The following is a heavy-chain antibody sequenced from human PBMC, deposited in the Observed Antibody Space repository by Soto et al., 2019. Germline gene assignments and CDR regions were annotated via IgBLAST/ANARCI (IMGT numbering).Heavy chain of an antibody. Sequence: QVQLVQSGAEVKKPGASVKVSCKASGYTFTSYDINWVRQATGQGIEWMGWMNPNSGNTGYAQKIQGRVTITRNTSISTAYRELSSLRSEDTAVYYCARRGYSSSWYDYYYYGMYVWGQGPTFTVSS. CDR2: MNPNSGNT. CDR3: ARRGYSSSWYDYYYYGMYV. CDR1: GYTFTSYD. D-gene: IGHD6-13*01. J-gene: IGHJ6*02. V-gene: IGHV1-8*01.